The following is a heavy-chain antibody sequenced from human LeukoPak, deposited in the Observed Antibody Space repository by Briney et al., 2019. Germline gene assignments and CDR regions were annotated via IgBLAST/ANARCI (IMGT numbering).Heavy chain of an antibody. Sequence: TGGSLRLSCAASGFIFSTYWMSWVRLAPGKGLEWVANINQDGSETFYVDSVGGRFTISRDNGKNSMFVQMDSLRAEDTAVYYCVRGFDGYFGFDLWGQGTMVTVSS. V-gene: IGHV3-7*05. D-gene: IGHD5-24*01. CDR1: GFIFSTYW. CDR3: VRGFDGYFGFDL. J-gene: IGHJ3*01. CDR2: INQDGSET.